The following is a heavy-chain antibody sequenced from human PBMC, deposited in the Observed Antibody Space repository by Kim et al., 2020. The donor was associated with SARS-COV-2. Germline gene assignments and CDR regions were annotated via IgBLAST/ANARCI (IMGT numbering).Heavy chain of an antibody. J-gene: IGHJ6*02. V-gene: IGHV3-11*05. CDR3: ARDGSMFLYYYYGMDV. D-gene: IGHD3-10*02. Sequence: SVKGRFTISRDNAKNSLYLQMNSLRAEDTAVYYCARDGSMFLYYYYGMDVWGQGTTVTVSS.